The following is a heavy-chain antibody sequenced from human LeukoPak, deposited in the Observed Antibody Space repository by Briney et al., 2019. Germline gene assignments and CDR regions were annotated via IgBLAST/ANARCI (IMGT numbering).Heavy chain of an antibody. J-gene: IGHJ4*02. D-gene: IGHD6-6*01. V-gene: IGHV3-21*01. CDR3: ASIAARLGGDY. CDR1: GFTFSSYS. CDR2: ISSSSSYI. Sequence: PGGSLRLSCAASGFTFSSYSMNWVRQAPGKGLEWVSSISSSSSYIYYADSMKGRFTISRDNAKNSLYLQMNSLRAEDTAVYYCASIAARLGGDYWGQGTLVTVSS.